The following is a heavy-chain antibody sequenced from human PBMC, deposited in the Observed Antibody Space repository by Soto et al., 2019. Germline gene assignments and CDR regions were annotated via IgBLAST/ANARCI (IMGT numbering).Heavy chain of an antibody. CDR3: TTLGYCSGGSCYIDY. D-gene: IGHD2-15*01. V-gene: IGHV3-15*01. Sequence: PGGSLRLSCAASGLTFSNAWMSWVRQAPGKGLEWVGRIKSKTDGGTTDYAAPVKGRFTISRDDSKNTLYLQMNSLKTEDTAVYYCTTLGYCSGGSCYIDYWGQGTLVTVSS. J-gene: IGHJ4*02. CDR1: GLTFSNAW. CDR2: IKSKTDGGTT.